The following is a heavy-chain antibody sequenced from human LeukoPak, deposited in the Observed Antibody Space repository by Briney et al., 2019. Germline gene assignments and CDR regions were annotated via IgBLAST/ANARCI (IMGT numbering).Heavy chain of an antibody. Sequence: GGSLRLSCAASGFTFSSYAMSWVRQAPGKGLEWVSAISGSGGSTYYADSVKGRFTISRDNSKNTLYLQMNSLRAEDTAVYYCAKIYSILPTYLNPYNYYWGQGTLVTVSS. CDR1: GFTFSSYA. CDR2: ISGSGGST. CDR3: AKIYSILPTYLNPYNYY. V-gene: IGHV3-23*01. J-gene: IGHJ4*02. D-gene: IGHD4-11*01.